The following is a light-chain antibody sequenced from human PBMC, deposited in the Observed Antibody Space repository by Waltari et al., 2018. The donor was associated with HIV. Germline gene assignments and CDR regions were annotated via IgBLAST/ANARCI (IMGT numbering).Light chain of an antibody. J-gene: IGLJ3*02. CDR2: HND. CDR1: SRNIGSPY. V-gene: IGLV1-51*01. CDR3: GTWDSSLSTVV. Sequence: QSVLTQPPSVSAAPGQKVTISCSGSSRNIGSPYLSWYQHLPGTAPKLLIYHNDDRPSGIPDRFSGSRSGTSASLDITGLQTGDEADYHCGTWDSSLSTVVFGGGTKLTVL.